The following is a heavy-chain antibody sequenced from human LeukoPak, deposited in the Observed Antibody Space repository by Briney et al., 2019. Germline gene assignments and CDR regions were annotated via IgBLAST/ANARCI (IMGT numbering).Heavy chain of an antibody. V-gene: IGHV3-23*01. J-gene: IGHJ6*02. Sequence: GGSLRLSCAASGFTFSSYAMSWVRQAPGKGLEWVSSVSKSDGTTYYADSVKGRLTISRDNSKNTLHLQMNGLRAEDTAVYYCARGSYGMDVWGQGTTVTVSS. CDR2: VSKSDGTT. CDR3: ARGSYGMDV. CDR1: GFTFSSYA.